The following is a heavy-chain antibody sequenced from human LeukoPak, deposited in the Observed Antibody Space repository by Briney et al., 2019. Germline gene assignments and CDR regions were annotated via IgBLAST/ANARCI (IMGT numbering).Heavy chain of an antibody. D-gene: IGHD4-11*01. CDR1: GFTVSSNY. Sequence: GGSLRLSGAASGFTVSSNYMSWVRQAPGKGLEWVSGIYSGGSTYYADSVKGRFTISRDNSKNTLYLQMNSLRAEDTAVYYCATYSRYNIDYWGQGTLVTVSS. J-gene: IGHJ4*02. CDR2: IYSGGST. V-gene: IGHV3-53*01. CDR3: ATYSRYNIDY.